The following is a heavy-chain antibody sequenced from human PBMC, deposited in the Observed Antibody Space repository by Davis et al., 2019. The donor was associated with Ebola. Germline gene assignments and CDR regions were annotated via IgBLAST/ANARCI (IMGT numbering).Heavy chain of an antibody. CDR3: ARVAGDIVVVPAAHNFDY. Sequence: ASVKVSCKASGYTFTSYGISWVRQAPGQGLEWMGWISAYNGNTNYAQKLQGRVTMTTDTSTSTAYMELRSLRSDDTAVYYCARVAGDIVVVPAAHNFDYWGQGTLVTVSS. CDR1: GYTFTSYG. D-gene: IGHD2-2*01. J-gene: IGHJ4*02. CDR2: ISAYNGNT. V-gene: IGHV1-18*04.